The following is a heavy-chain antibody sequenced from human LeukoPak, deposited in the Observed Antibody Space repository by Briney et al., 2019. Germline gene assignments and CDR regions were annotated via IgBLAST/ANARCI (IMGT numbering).Heavy chain of an antibody. J-gene: IGHJ4*02. CDR1: GFTFSSYW. CDR2: MNTDGSST. Sequence: GGSLRLSCAASGFTFSSYWMNWVRQAPGKGLVWVARMNTDGSSTSYADSVKGRFTISRDNTRNTLYLQMNSLRAEDTAVYYCARVDPAGTWGQGTLVTVSS. CDR3: ARVDPAGT. D-gene: IGHD1-7*01. V-gene: IGHV3-74*01.